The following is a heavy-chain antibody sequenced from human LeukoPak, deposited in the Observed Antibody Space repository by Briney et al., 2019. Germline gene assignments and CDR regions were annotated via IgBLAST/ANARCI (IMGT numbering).Heavy chain of an antibody. CDR2: ISSSGSYM. V-gene: IGHV3-21*01. D-gene: IGHD3-9*01. Sequence: GGSLRLSCAASGFTFSSYSMNWVRQAPGKGLEWVSSISSSGSYMFYEDSVKGRFTISRDNAKNSLYLQMNSLRVEDTAVYYCARGADSGYSSDNWGQGTLVSVSS. CDR3: ARGADSGYSSDN. CDR1: GFTFSSYS. J-gene: IGHJ4*02.